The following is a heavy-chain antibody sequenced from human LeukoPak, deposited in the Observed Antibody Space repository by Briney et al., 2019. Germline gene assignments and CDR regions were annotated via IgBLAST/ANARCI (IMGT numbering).Heavy chain of an antibody. V-gene: IGHV3-7*01. CDR1: GFTFSSYW. Sequence: GGSLRLSCAASGFTFSSYWMSWVRQAPGKGLEWVANIKQDGSEKYYVDSVKGRFTISRDNAKNSLYLQMNSLRAEDTAVYYCAKDGDYYDSSGYWGLFDYWGQGTLVTVSS. J-gene: IGHJ4*02. CDR3: AKDGDYYDSSGYWGLFDY. CDR2: IKQDGSEK. D-gene: IGHD3-22*01.